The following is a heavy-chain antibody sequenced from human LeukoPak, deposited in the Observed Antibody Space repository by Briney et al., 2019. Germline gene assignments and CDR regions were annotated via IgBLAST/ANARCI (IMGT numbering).Heavy chain of an antibody. J-gene: IGHJ3*02. CDR3: ARGDNSAFDI. D-gene: IGHD3-22*01. V-gene: IGHV3-7*04. CDR2: VKQGESER. CDR1: GFTFRSYR. Sequence: GGSLRLSCAASGFTFRSYRVNWVRQAPGKGLEWVASVKQGESERYYVDSENGRFTISRDNAKNSLYLQMNSLRAEDAAVYYCARGDNSAFDIWGQGTMVTVSS.